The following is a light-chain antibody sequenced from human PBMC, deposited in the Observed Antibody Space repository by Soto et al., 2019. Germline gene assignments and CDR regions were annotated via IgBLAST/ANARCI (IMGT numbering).Light chain of an antibody. V-gene: IGKV3-11*01. Sequence: EIVLTQSPATLSLSPGERATLSCRASQSVSRYLVWYQQKPGQAPRLLIHDASNRATGIPDRFSGSGSGTDFTLTISSLEPEDFAVYYCQQCDRSPWTFGQGTKVDIK. CDR3: QQCDRSPWT. J-gene: IGKJ1*01. CDR1: QSVSRY. CDR2: DAS.